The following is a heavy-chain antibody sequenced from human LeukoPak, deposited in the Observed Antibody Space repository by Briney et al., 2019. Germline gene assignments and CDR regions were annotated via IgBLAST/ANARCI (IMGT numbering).Heavy chain of an antibody. CDR2: ISSSSSYI. V-gene: IGHV3-21*01. CDR3: AKDRHSSSNVFDY. Sequence: GGSLRLSCAASGFTFSSYSMNWVRQAPGKGLEWVSSISSSSSYIYYADSVKGRLTISRDNAKNSLYLQMNSLRAEDTAVYYCAKDRHSSSNVFDYWGQGTMVTVSS. D-gene: IGHD2/OR15-2a*01. J-gene: IGHJ4*02. CDR1: GFTFSSYS.